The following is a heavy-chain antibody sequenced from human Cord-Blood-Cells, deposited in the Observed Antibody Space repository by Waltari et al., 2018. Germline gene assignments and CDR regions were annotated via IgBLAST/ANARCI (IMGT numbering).Heavy chain of an antibody. CDR1: GGTFSSYA. CDR2: IIPIFGTA. J-gene: IGHJ6*02. V-gene: IGHV1-69*01. D-gene: IGHD4-4*01. CDR3: ARRGRDYSNYYYYGMDV. Sequence: QVQLVQSGAEVKKPGSSVKVSCKASGGTFSSYAISWVRQAPGQGLEWMGGIIPIFGTANYAQKFQGRGTITADESTSTAYMELSSLRSEDTAVYYCARRGRDYSNYYYYGMDVWGQGTTVTVSS.